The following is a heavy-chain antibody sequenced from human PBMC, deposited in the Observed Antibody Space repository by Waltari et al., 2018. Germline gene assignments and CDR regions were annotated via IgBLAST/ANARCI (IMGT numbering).Heavy chain of an antibody. CDR1: GFSVSRNY. Sequence: EVQLVESGGGLIQPGEFLRLSCGASGFSVSRNYMRWVRQVPGKGLEWVSVIYSGGSIYYADSVKGRFSISRDNSKNTLYLQMNSLRDEDSAIYYCARERPVVYYGMDVWGRGTTVTVSS. J-gene: IGHJ6*02. CDR2: IYSGGSI. V-gene: IGHV3-53*01. D-gene: IGHD2-2*01. CDR3: ARERPVVYYGMDV.